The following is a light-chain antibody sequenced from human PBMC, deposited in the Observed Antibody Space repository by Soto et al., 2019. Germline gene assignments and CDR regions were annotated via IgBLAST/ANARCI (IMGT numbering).Light chain of an antibody. CDR2: GAS. Sequence: EIVLTQAPGTLSCSPVERSTVSCRAIQSVSSSYLAWYQQKPGQAPRLIIYGASSRATGIPDRFSGSGSGTDFTLTISRLEPEHFAVYYCQQYGSSLTWTFGQGTKVDIK. J-gene: IGKJ1*01. CDR1: QSVSSSY. V-gene: IGKV3-20*01. CDR3: QQYGSSLTWT.